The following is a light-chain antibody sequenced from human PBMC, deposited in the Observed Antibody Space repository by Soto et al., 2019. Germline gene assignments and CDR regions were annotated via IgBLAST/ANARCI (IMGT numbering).Light chain of an antibody. CDR1: TSDVGAYNY. V-gene: IGLV2-14*01. J-gene: IGLJ1*01. Sequence: QSALPQPASVSGSPGQSITISCTGSTSDVGAYNYVSWYKHHPGQAPQLMIYEVSNRPSGVSNRFSGSKSGNTASLTISGLQADDEGDYYCSSKTSSSSPFVFGTGTKVTVL. CDR2: EVS. CDR3: SSKTSSSSPFV.